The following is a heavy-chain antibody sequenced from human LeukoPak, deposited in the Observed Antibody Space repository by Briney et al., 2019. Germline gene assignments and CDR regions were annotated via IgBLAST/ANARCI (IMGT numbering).Heavy chain of an antibody. V-gene: IGHV3-20*04. Sequence: PGGSLRLSCAASGFTFDDYGMSWVRQAPGKGLEWVSGINWNGGSTGYADFVKGRFTISRDNAKNSLYLQMNSLRAEDTALYYCARGPYDSSGYYYTSYFQHWGQGTLVTVSS. CDR2: INWNGGST. CDR1: GFTFDDYG. J-gene: IGHJ1*01. CDR3: ARGPYDSSGYYYTSYFQH. D-gene: IGHD3-22*01.